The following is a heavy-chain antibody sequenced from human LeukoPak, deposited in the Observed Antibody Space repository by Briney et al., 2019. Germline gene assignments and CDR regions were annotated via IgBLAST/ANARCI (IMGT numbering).Heavy chain of an antibody. CDR1: GYTFTSYY. V-gene: IGHV1-46*01. Sequence: ASVKVSCKASGYTFTSYYMHWVRQAPGQGLEWMGIINPSGGSTTYAQKFQGRVTMTRDTSTRTVYMELSSLRSEDTAVYYCARVLCSSTSCYSSPWFDPWGQGTLVTVSS. CDR3: ARVLCSSTSCYSSPWFDP. CDR2: INPSGGST. D-gene: IGHD2-2*01. J-gene: IGHJ5*02.